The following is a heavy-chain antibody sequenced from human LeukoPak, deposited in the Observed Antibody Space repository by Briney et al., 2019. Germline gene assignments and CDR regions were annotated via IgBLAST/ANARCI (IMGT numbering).Heavy chain of an antibody. V-gene: IGHV3-7*01. CDR2: IKQDGSEK. Sequence: GGSLRLSCAASGFTFSSYWMSWVRQAPGKGLEWVANIKQDGSEKYYVDSVKGRFTISRDNAKNSLYLQMNSLRAEDTAVYYCARGDGSSWYVFFDYWGQGTLVTVSS. J-gene: IGHJ4*02. CDR1: GFTFSSYW. CDR3: ARGDGSSWYVFFDY. D-gene: IGHD6-13*01.